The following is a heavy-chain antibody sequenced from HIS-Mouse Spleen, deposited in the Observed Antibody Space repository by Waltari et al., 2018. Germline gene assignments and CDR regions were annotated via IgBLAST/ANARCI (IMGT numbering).Heavy chain of an antibody. CDR3: ARGYSSSEDY. CDR1: GFTFSSYR. CDR2: ISSSSSYI. Sequence: EVQLVESGGGLVKPGGSLRLSCAASGFTFSSYRMNWVRQAPGKGLEWVSSISSSSSYIYYADSVKGRFTISRDNAKNSLYLQMNSLRDEDTAVYYCARGYSSSEDYWGQGTLVTVSS. V-gene: IGHV3-21*01. J-gene: IGHJ4*02. D-gene: IGHD6-13*01.